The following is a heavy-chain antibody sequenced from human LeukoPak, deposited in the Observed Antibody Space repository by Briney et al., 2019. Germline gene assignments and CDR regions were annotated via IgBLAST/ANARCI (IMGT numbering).Heavy chain of an antibody. D-gene: IGHD7-27*01. CDR3: ARGRVPGDF. CDR1: GGSISSYY. Sequence: SETLSLTCTVSGGSISSYYWSWVRQPPGKGLEWIEYIDYSGSTNSNPSLKSRVTISVDTSKNQFSLKLSSVTAADTAVYYCARGRVPGDFWGQGTLVTVSS. CDR2: IDYSGST. J-gene: IGHJ4*02. V-gene: IGHV4-59*01.